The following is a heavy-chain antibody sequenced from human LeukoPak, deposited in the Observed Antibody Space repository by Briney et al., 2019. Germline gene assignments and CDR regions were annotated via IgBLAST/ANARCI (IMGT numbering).Heavy chain of an antibody. Sequence: PSETLSLTCTVSGYSISSGYYWGWVRQPPGKGLEWIGTVYHSGSTYYNPSLRSRVTTSVETSKNQFSLKVRSMTAADTAVYYCARVPGVYYDRLTGYGSGWFDPWGQGTLVTVSS. J-gene: IGHJ5*02. CDR2: VYHSGST. D-gene: IGHD3-9*01. CDR3: ARVPGVYYDRLTGYGSGWFDP. CDR1: GYSISSGYY. V-gene: IGHV4-38-2*02.